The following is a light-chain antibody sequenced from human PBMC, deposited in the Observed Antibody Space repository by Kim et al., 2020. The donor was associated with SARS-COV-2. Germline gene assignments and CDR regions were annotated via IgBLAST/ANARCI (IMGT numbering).Light chain of an antibody. CDR2: SND. V-gene: IGLV1-44*01. J-gene: IGLJ3*02. Sequence: GQRVTISCSGSSSNIVSNTVNWYHQFPGTAPKLLIYSNDERPAGVPDRFSGSKSGTSASLAISGLQSEDEVDYYCAAWDDSLNGWVFGGGTQLTVL. CDR1: SSNIVSNT. CDR3: AAWDDSLNGWV.